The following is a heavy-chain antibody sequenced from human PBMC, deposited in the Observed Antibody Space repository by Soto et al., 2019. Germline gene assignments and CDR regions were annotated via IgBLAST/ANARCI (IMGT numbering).Heavy chain of an antibody. CDR3: AAQAPARHADY. D-gene: IGHD6-6*01. V-gene: IGHV4-34*01. CDR1: GGSFSGYY. Sequence: QVQLQQWGAGLLKPSETLSLTCAVYGGSFSGYYWSWIRQPPGKGLEWIGEINHSGSTNYNPSLKSXXTXSXXTSKNQFSLKLSSVTAADTAVYYCAAQAPARHADYWGQGTLVTVSS. CDR2: INHSGST. J-gene: IGHJ4*02.